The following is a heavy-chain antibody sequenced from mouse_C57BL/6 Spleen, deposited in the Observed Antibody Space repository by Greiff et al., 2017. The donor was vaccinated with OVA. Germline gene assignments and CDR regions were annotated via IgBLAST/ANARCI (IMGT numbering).Heavy chain of an antibody. CDR3: ARDGYSYFDY. CDR1: GYSITSGYY. D-gene: IGHD2-3*01. J-gene: IGHJ2*01. V-gene: IGHV3-6*01. Sequence: EVQRVESGPGLVKPSQSLSLTCSVTGYSITSGYYWNWIRQFPGNKLEWMAYISYDGSNNYNPSLKNRISITRNTSKNQFFLKLNSVTTEDTATYYCARDGYSYFDYWGQGTTLTVSS. CDR2: ISYDGSN.